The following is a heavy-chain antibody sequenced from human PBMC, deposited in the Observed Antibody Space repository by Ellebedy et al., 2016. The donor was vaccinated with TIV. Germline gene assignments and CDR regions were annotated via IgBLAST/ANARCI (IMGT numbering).Heavy chain of an antibody. CDR3: GTPMVGDFSYYYMDV. Sequence: ASVKVSXXASGYTFTSYDIHWVRQAPGQGLEWMGWVNPNSGYTGYAQMFQGRVTMTRNTPINTAYMELRSLRSDDTAVYYCGTPMVGDFSYYYMDVWGKGTTVTVSS. J-gene: IGHJ6*03. D-gene: IGHD5-18*01. CDR1: GYTFTSYD. CDR2: VNPNSGYT. V-gene: IGHV1-8*01.